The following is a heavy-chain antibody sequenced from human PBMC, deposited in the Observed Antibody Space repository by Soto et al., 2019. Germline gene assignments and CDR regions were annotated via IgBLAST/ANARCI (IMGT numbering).Heavy chain of an antibody. CDR2: ISSSSNSI. CDR1: GFTFSRYS. CDR3: ASPVETTTTNFIR. V-gene: IGHV3-48*01. Sequence: GGSLRLSCAASGFTFSRYSMNWVRQAPGKGLEWVSYISSSSNSIYYADSVKGRFTISRDNAKNSLHLQMNSMRAEDTAVYYCASPVETTTTNFIRWGQGTLVTVSS. J-gene: IGHJ4*02. D-gene: IGHD4-17*01.